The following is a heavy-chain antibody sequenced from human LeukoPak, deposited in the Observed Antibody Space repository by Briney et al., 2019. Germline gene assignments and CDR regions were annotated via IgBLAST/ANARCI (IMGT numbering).Heavy chain of an antibody. D-gene: IGHD3-16*01. J-gene: IGHJ4*02. CDR3: ARLGGVGAPFDY. CDR2: ISSSSSYI. Sequence: GGSLRLSCAASGFTFSSYSMNWVRQAPGKGLEWVSPISSSSSYIYYADSVKGRFTISRDNAKNSLYLQMNSLRAEDTAVYYCARLGGVGAPFDYWGQGTLVTVSS. V-gene: IGHV3-21*01. CDR1: GFTFSSYS.